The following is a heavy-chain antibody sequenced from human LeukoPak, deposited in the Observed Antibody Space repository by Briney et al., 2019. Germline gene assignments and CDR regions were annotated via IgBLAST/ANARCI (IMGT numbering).Heavy chain of an antibody. CDR2: ISYDGSNK. V-gene: IGHV3-30*18. J-gene: IGHJ4*02. CDR1: GFTFSSYG. CDR3: AKDLGGCTNGVCYSY. Sequence: GSLRLSCAASGFTFSSYGMHWVRQAPGKGLEWVAVISYDGSNKYYADSVKGRFTISRDNSKNTLYLQMNSLRAEDTAVYYCAKDLGGCTNGVCYSYWGQGTLVTVSS. D-gene: IGHD2-8*01.